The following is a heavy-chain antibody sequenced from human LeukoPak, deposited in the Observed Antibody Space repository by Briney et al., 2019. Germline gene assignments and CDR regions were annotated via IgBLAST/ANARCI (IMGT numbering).Heavy chain of an antibody. D-gene: IGHD5-24*01. V-gene: IGHV1-2*02. J-gene: IGHJ4*02. CDR2: INPNTGGT. Sequence: ASVKVSCKASGYTFADYYIHWVRQAPGQGLEWMGLINPNTGGTNYVQKFQGRVTMTRDTSITTAYMELSRLRSEDTAVYYCARDFGEMPNYWGQGTLVTVSS. CDR1: GYTFADYY. CDR3: ARDFGEMPNY.